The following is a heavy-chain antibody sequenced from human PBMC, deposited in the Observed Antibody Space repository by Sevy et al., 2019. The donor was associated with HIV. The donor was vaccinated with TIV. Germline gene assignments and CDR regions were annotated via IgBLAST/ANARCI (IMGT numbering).Heavy chain of an antibody. J-gene: IGHJ2*01. CDR3: AREDSGFLGYWYFDL. CDR1: GYTFTSYG. Sequence: ASVKVSCKASGYTFTSYGISWVRQAPGQGLEWMGWISAYNGNTNYAQKLQGRVTMTTDTSTSTAYMELRSLRSDDTAVYYCAREDSGFLGYWYFDLWGRGTLVTVSS. CDR2: ISAYNGNT. V-gene: IGHV1-18*01. D-gene: IGHD3-10*01.